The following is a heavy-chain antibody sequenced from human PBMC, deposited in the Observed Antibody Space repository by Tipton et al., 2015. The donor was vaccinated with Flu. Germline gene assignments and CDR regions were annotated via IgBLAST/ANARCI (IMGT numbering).Heavy chain of an antibody. D-gene: IGHD3-9*01. CDR3: ARLPWWTEGYDILTGVANSGY. V-gene: IGHV1-2*02. CDR1: GYTFTGYY. J-gene: IGHJ4*02. CDR2: INPNSGGT. Sequence: QLVQSGAEVKKPGASVKVSCKASGYTFTGYYMPWVRQAPGQGLEWMGWINPNSGGTNYAQKFQGRVTMTRDTSISTAYMELGRLRSDDTAVYYCARLPWWTEGYDILTGVANSGYWGQGTLVTVSS.